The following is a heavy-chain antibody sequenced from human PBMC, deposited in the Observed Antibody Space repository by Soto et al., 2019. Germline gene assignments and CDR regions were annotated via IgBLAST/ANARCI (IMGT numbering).Heavy chain of an antibody. D-gene: IGHD3-3*01. CDR3: ARDPTRLQFLEWLQVAVDP. CDR2: INAGNGNT. J-gene: IGHJ5*02. V-gene: IGHV1-3*01. CDR1: GYTFTNYN. Sequence: QVQLVQSGAEVKKPGASVKVSCKASGYTFTNYNIHWVRQAPGQRPEWMGWINAGNGNTKYSQKFQGRFAITRDTSATTVYMQLSSLNSEDTAVYYCARDPTRLQFLEWLQVAVDPWGQGTLVTVSS.